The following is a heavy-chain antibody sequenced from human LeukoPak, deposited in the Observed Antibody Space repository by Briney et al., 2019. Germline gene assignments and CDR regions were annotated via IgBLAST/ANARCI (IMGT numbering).Heavy chain of an antibody. CDR3: ARGFRAFDF. CDR1: GFTFSSYS. V-gene: IGHV3-21*01. Sequence: GGSLRLSCAASGFTFSSYSMHWVRQAPGRGLEWVSSISSTSTSIYHADSVKGRFTISRDNTKNSLYLQMDSLRAEDTAVYYCARGFRAFDFWAQGTMVTVSS. J-gene: IGHJ3*01. CDR2: ISSTSTSI.